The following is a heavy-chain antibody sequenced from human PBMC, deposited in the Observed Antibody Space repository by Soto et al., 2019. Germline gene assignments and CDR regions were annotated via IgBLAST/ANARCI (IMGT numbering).Heavy chain of an antibody. D-gene: IGHD2-15*01. J-gene: IGHJ4*02. V-gene: IGHV4-39*01. CDR1: GGSISSSSYY. Sequence: QLQLQESGPGLVKPSETLSLTCTVSGGSISSSSYYWGWIRQPPGKGLEWIGSIYYSGSTYYNPSFKGRGTISVDTSKNQFSLKLSSVTAADTAVYYRARHTPAISISDHWGQGTLVTVSS. CDR3: ARHTPAISISDH. CDR2: IYYSGST.